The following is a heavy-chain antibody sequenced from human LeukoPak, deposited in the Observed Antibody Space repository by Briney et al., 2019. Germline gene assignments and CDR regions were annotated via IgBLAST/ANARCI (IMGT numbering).Heavy chain of an antibody. J-gene: IGHJ4*02. CDR3: ARGSIYPKVYFDY. V-gene: IGHV3-53*01. Sequence: GGSLRLSCAASGFTVSSNYMSWVRQAPGKRLEWVSVIYSGGSTYYADSVKGRFTISRDKSKNTLYLQMNSLRAEDTVVYYCARGSIYPKVYFDYWGQETLVTVSS. CDR2: IYSGGST. D-gene: IGHD3-3*01. CDR1: GFTVSSNY.